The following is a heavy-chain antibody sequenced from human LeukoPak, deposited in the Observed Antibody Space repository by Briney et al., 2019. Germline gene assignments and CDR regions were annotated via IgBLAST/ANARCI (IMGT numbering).Heavy chain of an antibody. CDR2: INPSGSP. V-gene: IGHV4-34*01. Sequence: PSETLSLTCAVSGDSLSRYSLNWIRQPPGKGLEWLGEINPSGSPDYNPSLKSRATISVDTSKNQFSLRVASVTAADTAVYYCASVRHDPLEYYKYIDVWGKGTTVTVSS. CDR3: ASVRHDPLEYYKYIDV. D-gene: IGHD2/OR15-2a*01. J-gene: IGHJ6*04. CDR1: GDSLSRYS.